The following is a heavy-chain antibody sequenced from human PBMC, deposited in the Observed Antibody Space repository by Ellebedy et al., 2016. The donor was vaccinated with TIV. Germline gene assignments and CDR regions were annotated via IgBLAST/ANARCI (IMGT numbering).Heavy chain of an antibody. CDR1: GGSTGGYY. CDR3: AREKVNYEFGLDV. J-gene: IGHJ6*02. Sequence: SETLSLTCSVSGGSTGGYYWSWIRQPAGKGLEWIGRIYPTGSTNYHPSLKSRLTMSVDTSKNQFSLKLDSVTAADTAVYYCAREKVNYEFGLDVWGQGTTVSVSS. CDR2: IYPTGST. V-gene: IGHV4-4*07. D-gene: IGHD3-22*01.